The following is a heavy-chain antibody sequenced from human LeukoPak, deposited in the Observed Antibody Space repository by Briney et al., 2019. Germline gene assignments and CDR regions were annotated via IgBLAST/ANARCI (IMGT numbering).Heavy chain of an antibody. D-gene: IGHD3-10*01. V-gene: IGHV1-24*01. Sequence: ASVKVSCKVSGYTLTELSMHWVRQAPRKGLEWMGGFDPEDGETIYAQKFQGRVTMTEDTSTDTAYMELSSLRSEDTAVYYCATDKITMVRGIHPPGYWGQGTLVTVSS. CDR2: FDPEDGET. CDR3: ATDKITMVRGIHPPGY. J-gene: IGHJ4*02. CDR1: GYTLTELS.